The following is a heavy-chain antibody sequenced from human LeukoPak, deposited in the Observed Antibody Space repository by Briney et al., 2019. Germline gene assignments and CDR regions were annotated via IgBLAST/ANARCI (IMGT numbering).Heavy chain of an antibody. V-gene: IGHV1-18*04. Sequence: VASVKVSCKASGYTFTSYGISWVRQAPGQGLEWMGWISAYNGNTNSAQKLRGRVTMTTDTSTSTAYMELRSLRSDDTAVYYCARSPLGYCSSTSCEDPWFDYWGQGTLVTVSS. CDR1: GYTFTSYG. CDR3: ARSPLGYCSSTSCEDPWFDY. J-gene: IGHJ4*02. CDR2: ISAYNGNT. D-gene: IGHD2-2*01.